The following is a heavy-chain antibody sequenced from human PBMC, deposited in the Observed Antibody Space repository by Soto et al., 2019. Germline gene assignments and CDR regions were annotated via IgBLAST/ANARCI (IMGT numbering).Heavy chain of an antibody. Sequence: QVQLVQSGAEVKKPGSSVKVSCKASGGTFSSYAISWVRQAPGQGLEWMGGIIPIFGTANYAQKFQGRVTITADESTSTAYMELSRLRSEDTAVYYCARGRMPNTNYYYYGMDVWGQGTTVTVSS. D-gene: IGHD2-2*01. CDR1: GGTFSSYA. CDR3: ARGRMPNTNYYYYGMDV. V-gene: IGHV1-69*01. CDR2: IIPIFGTA. J-gene: IGHJ6*02.